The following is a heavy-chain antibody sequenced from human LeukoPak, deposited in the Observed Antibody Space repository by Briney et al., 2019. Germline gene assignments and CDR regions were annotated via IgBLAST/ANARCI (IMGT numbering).Heavy chain of an antibody. J-gene: IGHJ5*02. D-gene: IGHD3-9*01. CDR2: IRNRSIYM. CDR3: ARDRGRDILTTEGGDP. CDR1: GFTLSSYS. Sequence: GGSLTLSCAASGFTLSSYSMNWVRQAPGKALEWVSYIRNRSIYMYYADSLKGRFTNSIDNAKNALYLQMNNLRAEDTAVYYCARDRGRDILTTEGGDPWGQGTLVTVRS. V-gene: IGHV3-21*05.